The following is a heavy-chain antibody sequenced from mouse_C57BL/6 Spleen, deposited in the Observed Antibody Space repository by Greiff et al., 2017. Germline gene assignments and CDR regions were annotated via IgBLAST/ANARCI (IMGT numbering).Heavy chain of an antibody. CDR3: ARQGTSKSAMDY. CDR2: ISSGGSYT. J-gene: IGHJ4*01. Sequence: EVNVVESGGDLVKPGGSLKLSCAASGFTFSSYGMSWVRQTPDKRLEWVATISSGGSYTYYPDSVKGRFTISRDNAKNTLYLQMSSLKSEVTAMYYCARQGTSKSAMDYWGQGTSVTVSS. D-gene: IGHD2-10*02. CDR1: GFTFSSYG. V-gene: IGHV5-6*01.